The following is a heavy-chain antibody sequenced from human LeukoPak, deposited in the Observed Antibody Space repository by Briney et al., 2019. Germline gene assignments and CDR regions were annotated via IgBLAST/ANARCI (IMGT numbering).Heavy chain of an antibody. CDR3: AKDLSYNWNYFDF. Sequence: PGGSLRLSCAASGFTFDNHALHWVRQAPRKGLEWVSGINNGGGSTYYADSVKGRFTTSRDNSKNTLYLQMSNLRADDTAVYYCAKDLSYNWNYFDFWGQGTLVTVSS. CDR1: GFTFDNHA. D-gene: IGHD1-20*01. CDR2: INNGGGST. J-gene: IGHJ4*02. V-gene: IGHV3-23*01.